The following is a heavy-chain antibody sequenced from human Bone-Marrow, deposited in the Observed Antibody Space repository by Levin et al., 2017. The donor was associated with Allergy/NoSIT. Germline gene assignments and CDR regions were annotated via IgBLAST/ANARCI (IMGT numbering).Heavy chain of an antibody. Sequence: GGSLRLSCAASGFTFSSYWMSWVRQAPGKGLEWVANIKQDGSEKYYVDSVKGRFTISRDNAKNSLYLQMNSLRAEDTAVYYCARDTLGYCSSTSCYRAHWYFDRWGRGTLVTVSS. J-gene: IGHJ2*01. CDR1: GFTFSSYW. CDR2: IKQDGSEK. D-gene: IGHD2-2*02. V-gene: IGHV3-7*01. CDR3: ARDTLGYCSSTSCYRAHWYFDR.